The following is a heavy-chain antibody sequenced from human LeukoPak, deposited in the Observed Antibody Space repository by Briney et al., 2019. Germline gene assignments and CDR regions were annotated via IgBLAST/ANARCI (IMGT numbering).Heavy chain of an antibody. CDR3: ASGYYDSSGYYSVGYYYYYMDV. Sequence: ASVKVSCKASGGTFSSYAISWVRQAPGQGLEWMGGIIPIFGTANYAQKFQGRVTITADESTSTAYMELSSLRSEDTAVYYCASGYYDSSGYYSVGYYYYYMDVWGKGTTVTISS. J-gene: IGHJ6*03. D-gene: IGHD3-22*01. V-gene: IGHV1-69*01. CDR1: GGTFSSYA. CDR2: IIPIFGTA.